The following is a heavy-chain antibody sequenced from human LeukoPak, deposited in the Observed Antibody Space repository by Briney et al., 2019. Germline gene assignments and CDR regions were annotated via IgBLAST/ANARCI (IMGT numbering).Heavy chain of an antibody. CDR3: ASGYSSSSGALYY. J-gene: IGHJ4*02. CDR2: INPDGSSM. D-gene: IGHD6-13*01. V-gene: IGHV3-74*01. CDR1: GFTLSRNT. Sequence: PGGSLRLSCAASGFTLSRNTMNWVRQAPGKGLVWVSRINPDGSSMTYADSVKGRFTISRDNAKNTLYLQMNSLRAEDTAVYYCASGYSSSSGALYYWGQGTLVTVSS.